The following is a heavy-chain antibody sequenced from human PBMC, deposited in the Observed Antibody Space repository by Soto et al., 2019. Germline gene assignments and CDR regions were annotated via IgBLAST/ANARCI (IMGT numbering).Heavy chain of an antibody. CDR1: VFTFSSYG. CDR2: ISYDGSNK. V-gene: IGHV3-30*18. Sequence: PGGSLRLSCAASVFTFSSYGMHCVRHSPGKWLEWVAVISYDGSNKYYADSVKGRFTISRDNSKNTLYLQMNSLRAEDTAVYYCAKAFRTPGIAAAGHYYFQYLGQGTLVTVS. J-gene: IGHJ4*02. CDR3: AKAFRTPGIAAAGHYYFQY. D-gene: IGHD6-13*01.